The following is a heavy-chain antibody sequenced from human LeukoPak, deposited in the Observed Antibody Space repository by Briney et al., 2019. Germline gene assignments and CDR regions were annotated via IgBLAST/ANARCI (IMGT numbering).Heavy chain of an antibody. Sequence: SVKVSCKVSGGTFSSYAISWVRQAPGQGLEWMGGIIPIFGTANYAQKFQGRVTITADESTSTAYMELSSLRSEDTAVYYCARDNYILTGLIDYWGQGTLVTVSS. D-gene: IGHD3-9*01. CDR1: GGTFSSYA. CDR3: ARDNYILTGLIDY. V-gene: IGHV1-69*13. J-gene: IGHJ4*02. CDR2: IIPIFGTA.